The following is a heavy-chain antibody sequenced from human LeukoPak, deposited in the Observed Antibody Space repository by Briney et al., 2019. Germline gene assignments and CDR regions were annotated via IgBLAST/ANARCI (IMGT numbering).Heavy chain of an antibody. CDR2: IYYSGST. Sequence: PSETLSLTCAVYGGSFSDYYWSWIRQHPGKGLEWIGYIYYSGSTYYNPSLKSRVTISVDTSKNQFSLKLSSVTAADTAVYYCARDPGDYDILTGYYHYGMDVWGQGTTVTVSS. CDR1: GGSFSDYY. J-gene: IGHJ6*02. CDR3: ARDPGDYDILTGYYHYGMDV. V-gene: IGHV4-31*11. D-gene: IGHD3-9*01.